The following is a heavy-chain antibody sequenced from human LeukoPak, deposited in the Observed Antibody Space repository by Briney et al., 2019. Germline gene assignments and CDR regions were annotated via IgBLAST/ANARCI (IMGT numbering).Heavy chain of an antibody. CDR1: GFTVSSNY. V-gene: IGHV3-53*01. D-gene: IGHD7-27*01. CDR3: ARAGEGLVYYYYYYMDV. Sequence: GGSLRLSCAASGFTVSSNYMSWVRQAPGKGLEWVSVIYSGGSTYYADSVKGRFTISRDNSKNTLYLQMNSLSAEDTAVYYCARAGEGLVYYYYYYMDVWGKGTTVTVSS. J-gene: IGHJ6*03. CDR2: IYSGGST.